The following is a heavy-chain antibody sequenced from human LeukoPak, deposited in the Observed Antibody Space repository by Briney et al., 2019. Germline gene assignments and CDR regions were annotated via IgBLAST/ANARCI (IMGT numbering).Heavy chain of an antibody. J-gene: IGHJ3*02. CDR2: ISGGGRST. Sequence: GGSLRLSCAASGIILSNYAMSWVRQAPGKGPEWVSAISGGGRSTLYADSVKGRFTISRDNSKNTLYLQMNSLRAEDTAVYYCAKARYSGYGFDAFDMWGQGTMVTVSS. D-gene: IGHD5-12*01. CDR1: GIILSNYA. V-gene: IGHV3-23*01. CDR3: AKARYSGYGFDAFDM.